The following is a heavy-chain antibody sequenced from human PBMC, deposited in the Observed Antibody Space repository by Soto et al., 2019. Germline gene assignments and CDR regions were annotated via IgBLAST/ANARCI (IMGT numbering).Heavy chain of an antibody. CDR2: INAGNGNT. CDR3: ARSRRGAYSSGWYSLSGYYNYGIDV. J-gene: IGHJ6*02. V-gene: IGHV1-3*01. Sequence: ASVKVSCKASGYTFTSYAMHWVRQAPGQRLEWMGWINAGNGNTKYSQKFQGRVTITRDTSASTAYMELSSLRSEDTAMYYCARSRRGAYSSGWYSLSGYYNYGIDVWGQGTTVTVSS. D-gene: IGHD6-19*01. CDR1: GYTFTSYA.